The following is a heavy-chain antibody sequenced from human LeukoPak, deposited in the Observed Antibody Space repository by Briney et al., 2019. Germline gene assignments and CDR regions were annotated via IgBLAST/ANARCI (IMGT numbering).Heavy chain of an antibody. V-gene: IGHV4-59*01. Sequence: PSETLSLTCTVSGGSISSYYWSWIRQPPGKGLEWIGYIYYSGSTNYNPSLKSRVTISVDTSKNQFSLKLSSVTAADTAVYYCASGLYSGHDAFDIWGQGTMVTVSS. CDR3: ASGLYSGHDAFDI. CDR2: IYYSGST. CDR1: GGSISSYY. J-gene: IGHJ3*02. D-gene: IGHD1-26*01.